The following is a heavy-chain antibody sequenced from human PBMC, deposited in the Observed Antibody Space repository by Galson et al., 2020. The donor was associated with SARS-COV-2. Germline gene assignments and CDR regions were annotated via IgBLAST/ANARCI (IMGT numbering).Heavy chain of an antibody. CDR2: IDIAGDT. J-gene: IGHJ4*02. V-gene: IGHV3-13*01. CDR1: GFTFDTYD. Sequence: TGGSLRLSCAASGFTFDTYDMHWVRQATGKGLEWVSVIDIAGDTYYPGSVKGRFTISRESAKNSLYLQMNSLRAGDTAVYYCARARPYYYGSRSFSYFDYWGQGTLVTVSS. D-gene: IGHD3-10*01. CDR3: ARARPYYYGSRSFSYFDY.